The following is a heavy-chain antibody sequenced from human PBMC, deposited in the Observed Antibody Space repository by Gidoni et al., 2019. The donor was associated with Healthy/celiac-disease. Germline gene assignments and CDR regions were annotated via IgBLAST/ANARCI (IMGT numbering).Heavy chain of an antibody. V-gene: IGHV3-15*07. Sequence: EVQLVASGGGLVKPGGSLRLSWSASGFTFSNAWMNWVRQATGKGLEWVGRIKSKTDGGTTDYAAAVKGRFTISRDDSKNTLYLQMNSLKTEDTAVYYCTTLGEFWSGYEALGDWGQGTLVTVSS. CDR1: GFTFSNAW. J-gene: IGHJ4*02. D-gene: IGHD3-3*01. CDR3: TTLGEFWSGYEALGD. CDR2: IKSKTDGGTT.